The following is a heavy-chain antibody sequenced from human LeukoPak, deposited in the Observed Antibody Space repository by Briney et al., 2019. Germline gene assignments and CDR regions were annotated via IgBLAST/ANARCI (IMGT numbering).Heavy chain of an antibody. D-gene: IGHD6-6*01. V-gene: IGHV4-4*02. J-gene: IGHJ4*02. CDR3: ARGGTYSSSSEFDY. CDR1: GGSISSSNW. CDR2: IYHSGST. Sequence: PSGTLSLTCAVSGGSISSSNWWSWVRQPPGKGLEWIGEIYHSGSTNYNPSLKSRVTISVDTSKDQFSLKLSSVTAADTAVYYCARGGTYSSSSEFDYWGQGTLVTVSS.